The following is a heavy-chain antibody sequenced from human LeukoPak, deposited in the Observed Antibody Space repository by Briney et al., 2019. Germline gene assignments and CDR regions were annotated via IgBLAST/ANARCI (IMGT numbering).Heavy chain of an antibody. D-gene: IGHD3-22*01. V-gene: IGHV1-58*01. CDR3: AASPDYYDSSGYSYYFDY. J-gene: IGHJ4*02. Sequence: ASVKVSCKASGFTFTSSAVQWVRQARGQRLEWIGWIVVGSGNTNYARKFQERVTITRDVSTSTAHMELSSLRSEDTAVYYCAASPDYYDSSGYSYYFDYWGQGTLVTVSS. CDR2: IVVGSGNT. CDR1: GFTFTSSA.